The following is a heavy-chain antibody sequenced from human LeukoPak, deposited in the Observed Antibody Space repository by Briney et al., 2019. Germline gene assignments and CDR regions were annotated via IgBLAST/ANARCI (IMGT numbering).Heavy chain of an antibody. J-gene: IGHJ4*02. CDR3: ARLDTIFGVVPLDY. Sequence: ASVKVSCKASGYAFTSFGISWVRQAPGQGLEWMGWISPYNGDTNYAQKLQGRVTMTTDTSTTTAYMELRSLKSDDTAVYYCARLDTIFGVVPLDYWGQGTLVTVSS. V-gene: IGHV1-18*01. D-gene: IGHD3-3*01. CDR1: GYAFTSFG. CDR2: ISPYNGDT.